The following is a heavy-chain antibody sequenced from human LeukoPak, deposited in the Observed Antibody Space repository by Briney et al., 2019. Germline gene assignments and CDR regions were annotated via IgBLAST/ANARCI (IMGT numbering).Heavy chain of an antibody. Sequence: GASVKVSCKASGYTFSGYYIHWVRQAPGQGLEWMGRINPNSGDTDYAQKFHGRVTMTRDTSINTAYMEFSSLKSDDAAVYYCARDITIFRGVIFHRYWGQGTLVIVSS. D-gene: IGHD3-3*01. CDR1: GYTFSGYY. CDR2: INPNSGDT. J-gene: IGHJ4*02. V-gene: IGHV1-2*06. CDR3: ARDITIFRGVIFHRY.